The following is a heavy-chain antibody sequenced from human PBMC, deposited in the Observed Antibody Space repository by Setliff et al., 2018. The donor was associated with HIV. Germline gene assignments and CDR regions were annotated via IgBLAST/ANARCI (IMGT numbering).Heavy chain of an antibody. CDR2: IYYSGSS. V-gene: IGHV4-59*12. CDR1: AGSFSDYY. J-gene: IGHJ6*03. D-gene: IGHD5-18*01. Sequence: SETLSLTCAVYAGSFSDYYWSWIRQPPGKGLEWIGYIYYSGSSIYNPSLKSRVTISVDTSKKQFSLKLSSVTAADTAVYYCARRGGYSYGYMDVWGKGTTVTVSS. CDR3: ARRGGYSYGYMDV.